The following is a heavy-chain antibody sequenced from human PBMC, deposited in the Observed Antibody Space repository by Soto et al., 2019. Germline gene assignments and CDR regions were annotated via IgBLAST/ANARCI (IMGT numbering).Heavy chain of an antibody. J-gene: IGHJ3*02. CDR1: GGSISSGSYS. CDR2: FFYSGST. CDR3: ARDQGSWNDAFDI. D-gene: IGHD6-13*01. Sequence: PSETLSLTCAVSGGSISSGSYSYSWIRQPPGKGLEWIGYFFYSGSTNYNPSLKSRVTISVDTSKNQFSLKLSSVTAADTAVYYCARDQGSWNDAFDIWGQGTMVTVSS. V-gene: IGHV4-61*01.